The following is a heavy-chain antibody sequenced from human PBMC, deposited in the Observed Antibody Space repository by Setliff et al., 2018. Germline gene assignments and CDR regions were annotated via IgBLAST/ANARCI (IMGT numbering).Heavy chain of an antibody. CDR3: AAVGIDAGGGWFDP. Sequence: SETLSLTCTVSGGLIRDYYWNWIRQSPGKGLEWIGYIYYRRTTNYNSSLKSRVTISIDMSKNQFSLRLSSATAADTAVYFCAAVGIDAGGGWFDPWGHGIPVTVSS. J-gene: IGHJ5*02. D-gene: IGHD1-26*01. V-gene: IGHV4-59*01. CDR1: GGLIRDYY. CDR2: IYYRRTT.